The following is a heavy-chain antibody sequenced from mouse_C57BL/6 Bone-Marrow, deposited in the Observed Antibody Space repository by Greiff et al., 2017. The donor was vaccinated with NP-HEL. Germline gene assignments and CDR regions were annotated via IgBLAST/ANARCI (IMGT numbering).Heavy chain of an antibody. Sequence: VQLQQSGAELARPGASVKMSCKASGYTFTSYTMHWVKQRPGQGLEWIGYIHPSSGYTKYNQKFKDKATLTADKSSSTAYMQLSSLTSEDSAVYYCARWLGRWCADWGQGTLVTVSA. CDR2: IHPSSGYT. D-gene: IGHD4-1*01. CDR1: GYTFTSYT. V-gene: IGHV1-4*01. CDR3: ARWLGRWCAD. J-gene: IGHJ3*01.